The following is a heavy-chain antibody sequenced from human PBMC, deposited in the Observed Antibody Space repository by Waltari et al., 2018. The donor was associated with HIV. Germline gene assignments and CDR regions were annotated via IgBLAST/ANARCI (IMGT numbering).Heavy chain of an antibody. CDR2: ISTTGTT. J-gene: IGHJ4*02. V-gene: IGHV4-4*07. CDR1: GGSISTYF. CDR3: AREETSGRPLAD. Sequence: QVQLQESGPGLVKPSETLSLTCTVSGGSISTYFWTWIRQPAGKGLEWVGRISTTGTTNYNPSLKSRITRSLDTSNNHFSLSLTSVTAADTAVYYCAREETSGRPLADWGQGTLVTVSS. D-gene: IGHD6-6*01.